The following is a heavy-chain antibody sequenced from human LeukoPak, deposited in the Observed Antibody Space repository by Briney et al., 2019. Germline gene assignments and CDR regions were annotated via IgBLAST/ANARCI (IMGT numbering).Heavy chain of an antibody. Sequence: GGSLRLSCAASGFTVSSNHMSWVRQAPGKGLEWVSVIYSGGSTYYADSVKGRFTISRHNSKNTLYLQMDSLRDEDTAVYYCARGDFWSGYYTGLYWGQGTLVTVSS. CDR2: IYSGGST. D-gene: IGHD3-3*01. CDR1: GFTVSSNH. CDR3: ARGDFWSGYYTGLY. V-gene: IGHV3-53*04. J-gene: IGHJ4*02.